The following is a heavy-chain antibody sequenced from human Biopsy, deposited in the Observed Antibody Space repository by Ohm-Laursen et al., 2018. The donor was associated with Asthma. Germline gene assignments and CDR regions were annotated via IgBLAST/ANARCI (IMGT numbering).Heavy chain of an antibody. CDR2: INGKSNSI. J-gene: IGHJ4*02. D-gene: IGHD6-19*01. Sequence: PRLSCTASGFTFSDYYMSWIRQAPGKGLEWISYINGKSNSIEYADSVKGRFTISRDNAKNSLYLQMNSLRAEDTAVYYCARDSYSSGLYDDFESWGQGTLVTVSS. V-gene: IGHV3-11*01. CDR3: ARDSYSSGLYDDFES. CDR1: GFTFSDYY.